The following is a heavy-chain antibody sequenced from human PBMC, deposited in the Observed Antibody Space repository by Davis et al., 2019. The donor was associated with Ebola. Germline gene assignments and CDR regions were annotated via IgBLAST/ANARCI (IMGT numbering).Heavy chain of an antibody. Sequence: AASVKVSCKASGGTFSSYAISWVRQAPGQGLEWMGRIIPILGIANYAQKFQGRVTITADKSTSTAYMELSSLRSEDTAVYYCARGDFWSGYGRWGQGTLVTVSS. CDR3: ARGDFWSGYGR. J-gene: IGHJ4*02. V-gene: IGHV1-69*04. CDR1: GGTFSSYA. CDR2: IIPILGIA. D-gene: IGHD3-3*01.